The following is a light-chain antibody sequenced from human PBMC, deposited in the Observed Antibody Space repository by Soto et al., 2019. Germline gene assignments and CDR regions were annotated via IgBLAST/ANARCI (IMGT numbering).Light chain of an antibody. V-gene: IGKV1-17*03. CDR1: QVVANF. Sequence: DIQMTQSPSVVSASVGDRVTITCRARQVVANFLSWFQQKPGEAPRRLIYTATGLQRGVPSRFSGSGSGTYFTLTISSLQAEDSATYYCLQHAAYPLTFGGGTRVEIK. CDR2: TAT. CDR3: LQHAAYPLT. J-gene: IGKJ4*01.